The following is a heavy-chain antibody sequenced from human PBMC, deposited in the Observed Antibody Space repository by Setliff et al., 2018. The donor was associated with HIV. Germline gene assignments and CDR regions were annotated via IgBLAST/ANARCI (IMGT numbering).Heavy chain of an antibody. CDR3: ARSIYGSGSYPLDY. J-gene: IGHJ4*02. V-gene: IGHV4-4*07. CDR2: IYYTGFT. Sequence: SETLSLTCSVSGGSISYYHWSWIRQPAGKGLEWIGRIYYTGFTDYNPSLKSRLTMSVDTSKNQFSLKLSSVIAADSAVYFCARSIYGSGSYPLDYWGQGILVTVSP. D-gene: IGHD3-10*01. CDR1: GGSISYYH.